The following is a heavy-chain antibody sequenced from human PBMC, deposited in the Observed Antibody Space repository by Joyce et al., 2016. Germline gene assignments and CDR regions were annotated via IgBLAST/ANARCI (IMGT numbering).Heavy chain of an antibody. CDR3: AKASLTGYYIGAYYFDY. J-gene: IGHJ4*02. CDR1: GFILRRYD. Sequence: EVQVLESGGGLVQPGGSLRLSCAVSGFILRRYDMSWVRQAPGKGLDGVSAISSSGDSTYYTDSVKGRFTVSRDNSKKILYLQMNTLRAEDTAVYYCAKASLTGYYIGAYYFDYWGQGTLVTVSS. V-gene: IGHV3-23*01. D-gene: IGHD3-9*01. CDR2: ISSSGDST.